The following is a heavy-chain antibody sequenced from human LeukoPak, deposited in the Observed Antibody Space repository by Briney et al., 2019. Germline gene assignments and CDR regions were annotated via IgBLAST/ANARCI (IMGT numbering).Heavy chain of an antibody. V-gene: IGHV4-59*08. CDR2: IYYSGNT. J-gene: IGHJ6*02. CDR1: GGSISNYY. Sequence: SETLSLTCSVSGGSISNYYWTWIRQPPGKGLEWIGYIYYSGNTNYNPSLKSRVTISLDTSKNQLSLKLTSVTAADTAVYYCARCSRGTSVGMDVGGQGTTVTVSS. D-gene: IGHD1-1*01. CDR3: ARCSRGTSVGMDV.